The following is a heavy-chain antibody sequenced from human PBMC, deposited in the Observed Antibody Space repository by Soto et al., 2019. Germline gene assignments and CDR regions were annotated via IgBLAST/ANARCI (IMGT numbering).Heavy chain of an antibody. D-gene: IGHD3-22*01. J-gene: IGHJ5*02. CDR2: TYYRSKWYN. CDR3: AREDYYDSSGFFP. V-gene: IGHV6-1*01. Sequence: PSQTLSLTCDISGESVSSNRGAWNWIKQSPSRGLEWLGRTYYRSKWYNDYAVSVKSRITINPDTSKNQFSLQLNSVTPEDTAVYYCAREDYYDSSGFFPFGQGTLVTVSS. CDR1: GESVSSNRGA.